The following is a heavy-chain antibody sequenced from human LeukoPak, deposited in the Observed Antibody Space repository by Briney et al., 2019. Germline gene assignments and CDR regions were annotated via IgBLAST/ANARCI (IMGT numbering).Heavy chain of an antibody. Sequence: SETLSLTCTVSGGSISSSSYYWGWIRQPPGKGLEWIGSIYYSGSTYYNPSLKSRVTISVDTSKNQFSLKLSSVTAADTAVYYCAREEGATLTGFDPWGQGTLVTVSS. D-gene: IGHD1-26*01. CDR2: IYYSGST. V-gene: IGHV4-39*07. CDR3: AREEGATLTGFDP. CDR1: GGSISSSSYY. J-gene: IGHJ5*02.